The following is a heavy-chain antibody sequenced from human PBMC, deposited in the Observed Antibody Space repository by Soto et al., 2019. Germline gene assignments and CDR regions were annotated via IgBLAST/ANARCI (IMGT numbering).Heavy chain of an antibody. D-gene: IGHD3-3*01. J-gene: IGHJ4*02. Sequence: SEILSLTCTVSGGSISSYYWSWIRQPPGKGLEWIGYIYYSGSTNYNPSLKSRVTISVDTSKNQFSLKLSSVTAADTAVYYCARSYYDFWSGYWNFDYWGQGTLVTVSS. CDR2: IYYSGST. V-gene: IGHV4-59*01. CDR1: GGSISSYY. CDR3: ARSYYDFWSGYWNFDY.